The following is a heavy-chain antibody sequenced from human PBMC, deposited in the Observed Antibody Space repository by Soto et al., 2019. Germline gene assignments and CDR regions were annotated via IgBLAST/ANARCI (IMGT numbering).Heavy chain of an antibody. CDR3: ARGYCSGGSCYIDDYYYYGMDV. V-gene: IGHV1-69*01. D-gene: IGHD2-15*01. J-gene: IGHJ6*02. CDR1: GGTFSSYA. Sequence: QVQLVQSGAEVKKPGSSVKVSCKASGGTFSSYAISWVRQAPGQGLEWMGGIIPIFGTANYAPKFQGRVTITADESTSTAYMELSSLRAEDTAVYYCARGYCSGGSCYIDDYYYYGMDVWGQGTTVTVSS. CDR2: IIPIFGTA.